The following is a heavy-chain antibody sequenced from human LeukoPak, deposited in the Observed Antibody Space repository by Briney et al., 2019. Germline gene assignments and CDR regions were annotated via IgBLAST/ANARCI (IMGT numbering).Heavy chain of an antibody. V-gene: IGHV4-34*01. CDR1: GGSFRGYY. Sequence: PSETLSLTCAVYGGSFRGYYWSWIRQPPGKMLEWIGEINHSGSNNYNPSLKSRVTISVDTSKNQFSLKLSSVTAADTAVYYCARGIPYYDFWSGYPAYYYMDVWGKGTTVTVSS. CDR2: INHSGSN. D-gene: IGHD3-3*01. CDR3: ARGIPYYDFWSGYPAYYYMDV. J-gene: IGHJ6*03.